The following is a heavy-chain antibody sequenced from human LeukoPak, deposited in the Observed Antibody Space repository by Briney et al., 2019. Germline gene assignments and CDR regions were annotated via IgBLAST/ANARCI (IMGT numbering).Heavy chain of an antibody. CDR2: IYYSGST. V-gene: IGHV4-59*01. CDR3: AGSYYYDSSSIDY. CDR1: GGSINSYY. J-gene: IGHJ4*02. D-gene: IGHD3-22*01. Sequence: PSETLSLTCTVSGGSINSYYWGWIRQPPGKGLEWIGYIYYSGSTNYNPSLKSRVTISVDTSKNQFSLKLSSVTAADTAVYYCAGSYYYDSSSIDYWGQGTLVTVSS.